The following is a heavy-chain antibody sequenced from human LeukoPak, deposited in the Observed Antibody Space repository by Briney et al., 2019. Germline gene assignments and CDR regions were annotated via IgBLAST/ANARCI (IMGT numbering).Heavy chain of an antibody. D-gene: IGHD3-22*01. CDR2: FYYSGTT. CDR1: GGSISNYY. Sequence: SETLSLTCTVSGGSISNYYWNWIRQPPGKGLEWIGYFYYSGTTNYNPSLKSRVSMSVDTSKNQFSLKLSSVTAADTAVYYCARAGRFYDSSGYFSPLGYYYYMDVWGKGTTVTISS. CDR3: ARAGRFYDSSGYFSPLGYYYYMDV. V-gene: IGHV4-59*12. J-gene: IGHJ6*03.